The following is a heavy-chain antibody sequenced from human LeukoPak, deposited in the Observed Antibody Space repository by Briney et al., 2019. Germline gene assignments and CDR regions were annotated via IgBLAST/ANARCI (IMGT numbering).Heavy chain of an antibody. CDR2: INTDGSST. CDR3: ARQGRHGTREGY. J-gene: IGHJ4*02. D-gene: IGHD5-24*01. CDR1: GFTFSSYW. Sequence: GGSLRLSCAASGFTFSSYWMHWVRQAPGKGLVWVSRINTDGSSTSYADSVKGRFTISRDNAKSSLYLQMNSLKASDTAMYYCARQGRHGTREGYWGQGTLVTVSS. V-gene: IGHV3-74*01.